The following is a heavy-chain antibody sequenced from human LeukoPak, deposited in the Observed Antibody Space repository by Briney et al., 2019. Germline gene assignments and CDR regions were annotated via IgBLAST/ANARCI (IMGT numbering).Heavy chain of an antibody. J-gene: IGHJ6*02. Sequence: SETLSLTCTVSGGSISSYYWSWIRQPPGKGLEWIGYIYYSGSTNYNPSLKSRVTISVDTSKNQFSLKVISVTAADTAVYYCARERLTTITTNGMDVWGQGTTVTVSS. CDR3: ARERLTTITTNGMDV. D-gene: IGHD4-11*01. V-gene: IGHV4-59*12. CDR2: IYYSGST. CDR1: GGSISSYY.